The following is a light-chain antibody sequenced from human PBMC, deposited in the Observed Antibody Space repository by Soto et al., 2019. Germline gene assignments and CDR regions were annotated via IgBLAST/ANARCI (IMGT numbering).Light chain of an antibody. V-gene: IGKV1-8*01. CDR1: QGISSY. Sequence: AILMTQSPSSFSASTGDRVTITCRASQGISSYLAWYQQKPGKAPKLLIYAASTLQSGVPPRFSGSGSGTDFTLTISSLQPEDFATYFCQQSYSTPRAFGPGTKVDIK. J-gene: IGKJ3*01. CDR3: QQSYSTPRA. CDR2: AAS.